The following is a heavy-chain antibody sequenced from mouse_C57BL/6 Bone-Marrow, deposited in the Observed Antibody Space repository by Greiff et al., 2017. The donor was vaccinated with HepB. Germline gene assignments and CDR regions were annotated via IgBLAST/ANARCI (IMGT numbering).Heavy chain of an antibody. D-gene: IGHD2-4*01. Sequence: EVKLVESGGGLVKPGGSLKLSCAASGFTFSDYGTHWVRQAPEKGLEWVAYISSGSSTIYYADTVKGRFTISRDNAKNTLFLQMTSLRSEDTAMYYCATFYDYDENYFDYWGQGTTLTVSS. J-gene: IGHJ2*01. CDR1: GFTFSDYG. CDR2: ISSGSSTI. V-gene: IGHV5-17*01. CDR3: ATFYDYDENYFDY.